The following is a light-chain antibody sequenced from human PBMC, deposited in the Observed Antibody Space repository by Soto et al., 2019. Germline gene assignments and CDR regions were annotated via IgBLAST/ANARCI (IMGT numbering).Light chain of an antibody. CDR2: EDN. CDR3: HSYAGNIILL. Sequence: QSALTQPASLSGSPGQSITISCTATGSDFGTDNVVSWYQQHPGKAPTIIIYEDNKRPSGVSDRFSGSKSGNTASLTISGLQAEDGAAYYCHSYAGNIILLFGGGTKLTVL. J-gene: IGLJ3*02. V-gene: IGLV2-23*01. CDR1: GSDFGTDNV.